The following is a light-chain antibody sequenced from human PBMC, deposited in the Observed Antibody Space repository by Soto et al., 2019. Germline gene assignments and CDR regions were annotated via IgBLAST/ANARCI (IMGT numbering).Light chain of an antibody. J-gene: IGKJ1*01. CDR1: QSIGSTY. CDR3: QQYGSSWWT. V-gene: IGKV3-20*01. CDR2: GAS. Sequence: EVVLTQSPGTLSLSPGERATLSCRASQSIGSTYLAWYQQKAGQAPRLLIYGASSRATGIPDRFSGSGSGTDFTLTISRLDPEDVAVYYCQQYGSSWWTFGQGTKVDIK.